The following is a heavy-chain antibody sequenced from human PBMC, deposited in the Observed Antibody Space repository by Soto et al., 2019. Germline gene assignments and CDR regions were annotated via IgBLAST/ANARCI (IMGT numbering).Heavy chain of an antibody. CDR1: GGSISSGGYY. CDR3: ARDTTVSYYYYGMDV. J-gene: IGHJ6*02. Sequence: QVQLQESGPGLVKPSQTLSLTCTVSGGSISSGGYYWSWIRQHPGKGWEWIGYIYYSGSTYYNPSLKSRVTISVDTSKNQFSLKLSSVTAADTAVYYCARDTTVSYYYYGMDVWGQGTTVTVSS. V-gene: IGHV4-31*03. D-gene: IGHD1-1*01. CDR2: IYYSGST.